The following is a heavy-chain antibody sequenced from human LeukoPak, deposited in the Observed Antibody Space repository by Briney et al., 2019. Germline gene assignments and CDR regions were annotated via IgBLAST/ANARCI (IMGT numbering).Heavy chain of an antibody. V-gene: IGHV4-59*12. D-gene: IGHD3-10*01. Sequence: SETLSLTCTVSGGSISGYYWSWIRQPPGKGLEWIGFIYYSGATNYNPSLKSRVTISADTSKNQFSLKLSSVTAADTAVYYCARGDGVGVRGVVVYNWFDPWGQGTLVTVSS. CDR2: IYYSGAT. CDR3: ARGDGVGVRGVVVYNWFDP. J-gene: IGHJ5*02. CDR1: GGSISGYY.